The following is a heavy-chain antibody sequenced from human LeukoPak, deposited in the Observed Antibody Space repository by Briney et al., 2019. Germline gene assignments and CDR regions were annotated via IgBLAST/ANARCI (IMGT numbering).Heavy chain of an antibody. J-gene: IGHJ4*02. Sequence: PSETLSLTCTVSGGSISSSSYYWGWIRQPPGKGLEWIGSIYYSGSTYYNPSLKGRVTISVDTSKNQFSLKLSSVTAADTAVYYCARHGRSVGTGDYWGQGTLVTVSS. D-gene: IGHD1-26*01. CDR2: IYYSGST. V-gene: IGHV4-39*01. CDR1: GGSISSSSYY. CDR3: ARHGRSVGTGDY.